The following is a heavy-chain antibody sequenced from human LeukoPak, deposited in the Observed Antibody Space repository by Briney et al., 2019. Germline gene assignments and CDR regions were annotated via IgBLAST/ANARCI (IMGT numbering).Heavy chain of an antibody. CDR3: ARGDFSGGYCYDY. D-gene: IGHD2-15*01. Sequence: PSETLSLTCSVSGDSISIYYWSWIRQPPGKGLEWIAYGHHSESSNYNPSLKSRVTISVDTSKNQFSLKLSSVTAADTAVYYCARGDFSGGYCYDYWGQGTLVTVSS. J-gene: IGHJ4*02. V-gene: IGHV4-59*01. CDR2: GHHSESS. CDR1: GDSISIYY.